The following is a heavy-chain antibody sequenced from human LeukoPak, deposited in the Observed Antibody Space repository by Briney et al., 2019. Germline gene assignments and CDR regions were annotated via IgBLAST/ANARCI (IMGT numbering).Heavy chain of an antibody. Sequence: GASVKVSCKASGYTFTSYGISWVRQAPGQGLEWMGWISAYNGNTNYAQKLQGRVTMTTDTSTSPAYMGLRSLRSDDTAVYYCARETIAVAGTGFDYWGQGTLVTVSS. V-gene: IGHV1-18*01. D-gene: IGHD6-19*01. CDR1: GYTFTSYG. CDR3: ARETIAVAGTGFDY. CDR2: ISAYNGNT. J-gene: IGHJ4*02.